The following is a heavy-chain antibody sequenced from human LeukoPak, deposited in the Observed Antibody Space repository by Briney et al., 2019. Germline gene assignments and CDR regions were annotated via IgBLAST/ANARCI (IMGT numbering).Heavy chain of an antibody. CDR2: ISGSGGST. V-gene: IGHV3-23*01. CDR1: GFTFSIYA. Sequence: GGSLRLSCAVSGFTFSIYAMSWVRQAPGKGLEWVSAISGSGGSTFYADSVKGRFTISRDNPKNTLYLQMNSLRAEDTAVYYWANPWAGTFGGVIVAPPSFDYWGQGTLVTVSS. D-gene: IGHD3-16*02. CDR3: ANPWAGTFGGVIVAPPSFDY. J-gene: IGHJ4*02.